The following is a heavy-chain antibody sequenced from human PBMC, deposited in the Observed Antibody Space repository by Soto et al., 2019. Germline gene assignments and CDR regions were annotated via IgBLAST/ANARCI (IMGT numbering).Heavy chain of an antibody. CDR1: GGSLRNSV. CDR3: ARLGHPGH. V-gene: IGHV1-69*01. CDR2: VIPILGTA. Sequence: QVQLVQSGAEVKKPGSSVKVSCTGSGGSLRNSVISWVRQAPAQRLEWMGGVIPILGTANYAQKFQGRVTMTADEATSTAYMDLSSLSPDDTAVYYCARLGHPGHWGPGTLVIVPS. J-gene: IGHJ4*02.